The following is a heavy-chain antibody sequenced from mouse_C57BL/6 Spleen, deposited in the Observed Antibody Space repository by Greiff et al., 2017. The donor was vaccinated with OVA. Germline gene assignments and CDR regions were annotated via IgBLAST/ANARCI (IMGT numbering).Heavy chain of an antibody. CDR3: ARRSQATKGYYFDY. J-gene: IGHJ2*01. Sequence: EVKVVESGGGLVKPGGSLKLSCAASGFTFSDYGMHWVRQAPEKGLEWVAYISSGSSTIYYADTVKGRFTISRDNAKNTLFLQMTSLRSEDTAMYYCARRSQATKGYYFDYWGQGTTLTVSS. V-gene: IGHV5-17*01. CDR2: ISSGSSTI. D-gene: IGHD3-2*02. CDR1: GFTFSDYG.